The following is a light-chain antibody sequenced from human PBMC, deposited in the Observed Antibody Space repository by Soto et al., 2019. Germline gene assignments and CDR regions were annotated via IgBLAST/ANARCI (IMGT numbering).Light chain of an antibody. Sequence: QSALTQPRSVSGSPGHSVTISCTGTSNDVGGYNYVSWHQQHPGKAPKLMIYDVNKRPSGVPDRFSGSKSGNTASLTISGLQAEDEADYYCCSYAGSYTWVFGGGPKLTVL. V-gene: IGLV2-11*01. CDR2: DVN. CDR3: CSYAGSYTWV. CDR1: SNDVGGYNY. J-gene: IGLJ3*02.